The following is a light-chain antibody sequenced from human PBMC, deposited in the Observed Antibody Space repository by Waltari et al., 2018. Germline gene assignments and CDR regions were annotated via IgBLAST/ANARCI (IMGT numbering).Light chain of an antibody. CDR3: SSYTSSSSWV. CDR2: EDS. V-gene: IGLV2-14*01. J-gene: IGLJ3*02. Sequence: QSALTQPASVSGSPGPSNTISCIGTSSNVGGYNYVSWYQPHPGKAPNLMIYEDSNRPSGVSNRFSGSKSGNTASLTISGLQAEDEADYYCSSYTSSSSWVFGGGTKLTVL. CDR1: SSNVGGYNY.